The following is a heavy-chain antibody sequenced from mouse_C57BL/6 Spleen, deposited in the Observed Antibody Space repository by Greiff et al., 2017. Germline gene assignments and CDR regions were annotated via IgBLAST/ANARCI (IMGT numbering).Heavy chain of an antibody. D-gene: IGHD1-1*01. V-gene: IGHV3-6*01. CDR3: ARDDTTVVDWYFDV. Sequence: EVQVVESGPGLVKPSQSLSLTCSVTGYSITSGYYWNWIRQFPGNKLEWMGYISYDGSKNYNPSLKNRISITRDTSKNQFFLKLNSVTTEDTPTYYCARDDTTVVDWYFDVWGTGTTVTVSS. CDR2: ISYDGSK. CDR1: GYSITSGYY. J-gene: IGHJ1*03.